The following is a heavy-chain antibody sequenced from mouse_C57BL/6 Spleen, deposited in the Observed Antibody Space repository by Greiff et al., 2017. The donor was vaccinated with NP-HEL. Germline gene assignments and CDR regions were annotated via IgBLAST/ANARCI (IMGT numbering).Heavy chain of an antibody. CDR1: GYTFTSYG. D-gene: IGHD2-4*01. CDR3: ARENDYDARYFDY. V-gene: IGHV1-81*01. J-gene: IGHJ2*01. CDR2: IYPRSGNT. Sequence: QVQLKESGAELARPGASVKLSCKASGYTFTSYGISWVKQRTGQGLEWIGEIYPRSGNTYYNEKFKGKATLTADKSSSTAYMELRSLTSEDSAVYFCARENDYDARYFDYWGQGTTLTVSS.